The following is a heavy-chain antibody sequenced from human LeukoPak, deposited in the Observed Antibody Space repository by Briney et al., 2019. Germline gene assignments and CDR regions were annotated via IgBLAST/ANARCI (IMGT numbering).Heavy chain of an antibody. CDR1: GYTFTGYY. CDR2: MNPNSGNT. CDR3: ARDDYDVDAFDI. D-gene: IGHD4-17*01. V-gene: IGHV1-8*02. J-gene: IGHJ3*02. Sequence: ASVKVSCKASGYTFTGYYMHWVRQAPGQGLEWMGWMNPNSGNTGYAQKFQGRVTMTRNTSISTAYMELSSLRSEDTAVYYCARDDYDVDAFDIWGQGTMVTVSS.